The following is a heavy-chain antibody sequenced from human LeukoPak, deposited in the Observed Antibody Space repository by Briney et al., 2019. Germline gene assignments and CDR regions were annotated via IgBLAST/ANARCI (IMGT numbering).Heavy chain of an antibody. CDR1: GFTFSSCY. Sequence: GGSLRLSCAASGFTFSSCYMNWVRQAPGKGLEWISSIDSSSSYIYYADSVKGRFTISRDNSKNTLYLQMNSLRAEDTAVYYCARDGYGSGSSEAFDIWGQGTMVTVSS. CDR3: ARDGYGSGSSEAFDI. J-gene: IGHJ3*02. CDR2: IDSSSSYI. D-gene: IGHD3-10*01. V-gene: IGHV3-21*01.